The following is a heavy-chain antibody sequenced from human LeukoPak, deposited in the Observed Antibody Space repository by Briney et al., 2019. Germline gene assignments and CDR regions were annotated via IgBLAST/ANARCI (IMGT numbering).Heavy chain of an antibody. CDR3: GRGRGNGRPENYFDY. CDR2: INPNSGGT. J-gene: IGHJ4*02. V-gene: IGHV1-2*02. CDR1: GYTFTGYY. Sequence: ASVKVSCKASGYTFTGYYMHWVRQAPGQGLEWMGWINPNSGGTNYAQKFQGRVTMTRDTSISTAYMELSRLRSDDTAVYYCGRGRGNGRPENYFDYWGQGTLVTVSS. D-gene: IGHD2-8*01.